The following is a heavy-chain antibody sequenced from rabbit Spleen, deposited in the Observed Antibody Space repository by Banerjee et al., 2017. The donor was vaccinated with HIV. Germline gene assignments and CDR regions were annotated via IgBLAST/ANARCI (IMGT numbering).Heavy chain of an antibody. D-gene: IGHD1-1*01. CDR2: IAAGSTGST. CDR3: ARVASGSSSGYYLSVYGMDL. V-gene: IGHV1S40*01. CDR1: GFSFSSCW. Sequence: QSLEESGGDLVKPGASLTLTCTASGFSFSSCWMCWVRQAPGKGLEWIACIAAGSTGSTYYASWAKGRFTISKTSSTTVTLQMTSLTAADTATYFCARVASGSSSGYYLSVYGMDLWGQGTLVTVS. J-gene: IGHJ6*01.